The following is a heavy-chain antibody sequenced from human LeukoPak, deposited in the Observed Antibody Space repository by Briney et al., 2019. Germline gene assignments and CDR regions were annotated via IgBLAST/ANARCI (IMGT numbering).Heavy chain of an antibody. J-gene: IGHJ6*03. Sequence: SETLSLTCTVSGGSISCYYWSWIRQPPGKGLEWIGYIYYSGSTNYNPSLKSRVTISVDTSKNQFSLRLNSATAADTAVYYCARGHSSSWYWSTNYYYYMDVWGKGTTVTVSS. D-gene: IGHD6-13*01. CDR3: ARGHSSSWYWSTNYYYYMDV. CDR2: IYYSGST. V-gene: IGHV4-59*01. CDR1: GGSISCYY.